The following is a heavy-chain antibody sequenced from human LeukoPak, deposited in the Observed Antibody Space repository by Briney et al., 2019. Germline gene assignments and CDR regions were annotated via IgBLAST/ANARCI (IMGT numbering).Heavy chain of an antibody. D-gene: IGHD4-17*01. CDR2: ISSSSSYI. CDR3: AKGSYGDPKPFDS. J-gene: IGHJ4*02. V-gene: IGHV3-21*04. Sequence: PGGSLRLSCAASGFTFSSYSMNWVRQAPGKGLEWVSSISSSSSYIYYADSVKGRFTISRDNAKNSLYLQMNSLRAEDTAVYYCAKGSYGDPKPFDSWGQGTLVTVSS. CDR1: GFTFSSYS.